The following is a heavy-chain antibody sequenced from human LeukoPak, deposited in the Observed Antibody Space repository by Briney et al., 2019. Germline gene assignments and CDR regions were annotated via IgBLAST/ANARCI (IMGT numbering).Heavy chain of an antibody. V-gene: IGHV3-7*01. D-gene: IGHD6-6*01. J-gene: IGHJ4*02. CDR1: GFTFSSYA. CDR2: IKQDGSEK. CDR3: ARGCIAARCDDY. Sequence: HPGGSLRLSCAASGFTFSSYAMSWVRQAPGKGLEWVANIKQDGSEKYYVDSVKGRFIISRDNAKNSLYLQMNSLRAEDTAVYYCARGCIAARCDDYWGQGTLVTVSS.